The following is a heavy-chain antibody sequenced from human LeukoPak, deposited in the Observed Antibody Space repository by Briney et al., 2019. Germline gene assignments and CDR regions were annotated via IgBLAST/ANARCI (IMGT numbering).Heavy chain of an antibody. J-gene: IGHJ4*02. CDR2: IWYDGSNK. CDR3: AKDMRIAVPGSKNSIGYFDY. Sequence: GGSLRLSCAASGFTFSSYGMHWVRQAPGKGLEWVAVIWYDGSNKYYADSVKGRFTISRHNSKNTLYLQMNSLRAEDTAVYYCAKDMRIAVPGSKNSIGYFDYWGQGTLVTVSS. CDR1: GFTFSSYG. V-gene: IGHV3-33*06. D-gene: IGHD6-19*01.